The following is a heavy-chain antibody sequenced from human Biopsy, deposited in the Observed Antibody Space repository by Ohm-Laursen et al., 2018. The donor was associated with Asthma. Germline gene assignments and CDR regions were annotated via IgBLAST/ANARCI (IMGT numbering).Heavy chain of an antibody. V-gene: IGHV3-30-3*01. CDR3: LRDTLGYYFDI. Sequence: SLRLSCTASGTHFGSYNMHWARQAPGQGLEWVAVITFDGSTQHYGDSVKGRFTISRDNSKNMLFLQMNSLRAEDTAVYYCLRDTLGYYFDIWGQGTQVTVSS. D-gene: IGHD6-13*01. CDR2: ITFDGSTQ. J-gene: IGHJ4*02. CDR1: GTHFGSYN.